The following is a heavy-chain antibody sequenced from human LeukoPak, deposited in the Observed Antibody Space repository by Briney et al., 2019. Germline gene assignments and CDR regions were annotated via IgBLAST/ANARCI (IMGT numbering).Heavy chain of an antibody. CDR1: GGSISSYY. Sequence: PSETLSLTCAVSGGSISSYYWSWIRQPPGKGLEWIGYIYYSGSTNYNPSLKSRVTISVDTSKNQFSLKLSSVTAADTAVYYCARRKQLSSSIAVAGPHFDYWGQGTLVTVSS. J-gene: IGHJ4*02. D-gene: IGHD6-19*01. CDR2: IYYSGST. CDR3: ARRKQLSSSIAVAGPHFDY. V-gene: IGHV4-59*08.